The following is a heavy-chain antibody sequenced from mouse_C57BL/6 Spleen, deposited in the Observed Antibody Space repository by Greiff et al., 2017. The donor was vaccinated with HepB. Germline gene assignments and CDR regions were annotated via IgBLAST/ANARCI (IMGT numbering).Heavy chain of an antibody. CDR3: AADGGTSAWFAY. CDR2: IHPNSGST. J-gene: IGHJ3*01. Sequence: VQLQQPGAELVKPGASVKLSCKASGYTFTSYWMHWVKQRPGQGLEWIGMIHPNSGSTNYNEKFKSKATLTVDKSSSTAYMQLSSLTSEDSAVYYCAADGGTSAWFAYWGQGTLVTVSA. D-gene: IGHD3-3*01. CDR1: GYTFTSYW. V-gene: IGHV1-64*01.